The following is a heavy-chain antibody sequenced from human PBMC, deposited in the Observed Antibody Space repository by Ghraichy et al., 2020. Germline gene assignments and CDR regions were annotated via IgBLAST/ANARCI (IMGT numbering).Heavy chain of an antibody. D-gene: IGHD1-26*01. CDR3: ARDGGADPFDY. CDR2: IYSGGST. J-gene: IGHJ4*02. Sequence: GESLNISCAASGFTVSSNYMSWVRQAPGKGLEWVSVIYSGGSTYYADSVKGRFTISRHNSKNTLYLQMNSLRAEDTAVYYCARDGGADPFDYWGQGTLVTVSS. CDR1: GFTVSSNY. V-gene: IGHV3-53*04.